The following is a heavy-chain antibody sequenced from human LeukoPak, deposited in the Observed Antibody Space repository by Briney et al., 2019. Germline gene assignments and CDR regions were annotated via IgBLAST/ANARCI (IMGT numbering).Heavy chain of an antibody. Sequence: ASVKVSCKASGYTFTSYGISWVRQAPGQGLEWMGWVSGYNGDTNYAQKFQGRVTMTTDTSTSTVYMELWSLRSDDTGVYYCARDQSGGGDYWGQGTLVIVSS. CDR3: ARDQSGGGDY. J-gene: IGHJ4*02. D-gene: IGHD3-16*01. CDR2: VSGYNGDT. CDR1: GYTFTSYG. V-gene: IGHV1-18*01.